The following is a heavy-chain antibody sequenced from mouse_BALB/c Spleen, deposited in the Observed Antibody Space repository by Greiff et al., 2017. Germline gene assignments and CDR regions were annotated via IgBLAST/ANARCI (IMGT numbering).Heavy chain of an antibody. CDR3: ARGVYYGSSYGYWYFDV. J-gene: IGHJ1*01. D-gene: IGHD1-1*01. CDR1: GFTFSSFG. Sequence: EVQLVESGGGLVQPGGSRKLSCAASGFTFSSFGMHWVRQAPEKGLEWVAYISSGSSTIYYADTVKGRFTISRDNPKNTLFLQMTSLRSEDTAMYYCARGVYYGSSYGYWYFDVWGAGTTVTVSS. CDR2: ISSGSSTI. V-gene: IGHV5-17*02.